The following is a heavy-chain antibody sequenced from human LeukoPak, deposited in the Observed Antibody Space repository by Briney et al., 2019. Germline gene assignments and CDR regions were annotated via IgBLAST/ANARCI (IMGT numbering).Heavy chain of an antibody. CDR1: GFTFSSFV. CDR2: ISSSGSYA. CDR3: ARNFYDGTGYHRGALDI. J-gene: IGHJ3*02. Sequence: PGGSLRLSCAASGFTFSSFVMNWVRQAPGKGLEWVSFISSSGSYAYYTDSLKGRITVSRDNAKNSLFLQINNLEAEDTAVYYCARNFYDGTGYHRGALDIWGQGTVVTVSS. V-gene: IGHV3-21*01. D-gene: IGHD3-22*01.